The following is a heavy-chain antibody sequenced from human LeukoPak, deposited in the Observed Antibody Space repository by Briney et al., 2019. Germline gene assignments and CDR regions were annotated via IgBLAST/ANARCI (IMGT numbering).Heavy chain of an antibody. D-gene: IGHD3-9*01. J-gene: IGHJ3*02. CDR1: GVSISSYY. Sequence: SETLSLTCTVSGVSISSYYWSWIRQPPGKGLEWIGYIYYSGSTNYNPSLKSRVTISVDTSKNQFSLKLSSVTAADTAVYYCARHFDWFNTSPHGAFDIWGQGTMVTVSS. V-gene: IGHV4-59*01. CDR3: ARHFDWFNTSPHGAFDI. CDR2: IYYSGST.